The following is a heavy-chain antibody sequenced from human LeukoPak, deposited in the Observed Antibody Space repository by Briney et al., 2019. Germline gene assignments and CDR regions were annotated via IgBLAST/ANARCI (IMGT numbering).Heavy chain of an antibody. CDR1: GFTFSSYA. V-gene: IGHV3-23*01. CDR3: AKPRYFDWLLYFDY. Sequence: GGSLRLSCAASGFTFSSYAMSWVREAPGKGLEWVSAISGSGGSTYYADSVKGRFTISRDNSKNTLYLQMNSLRAEDTAVYYCAKPRYFDWLLYFDYWGQGTLVTVSS. D-gene: IGHD3-9*01. J-gene: IGHJ4*02. CDR2: ISGSGGST.